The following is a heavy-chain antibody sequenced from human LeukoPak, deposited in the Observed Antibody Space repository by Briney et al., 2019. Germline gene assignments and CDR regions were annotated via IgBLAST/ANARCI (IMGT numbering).Heavy chain of an antibody. CDR2: INSDGSST. Sequence: GGSLRLSCAASGFTFSSYWMHWVRQAPGKGLVWVSRINSDGSSTSYADSVKGRFTISRDNAKNTLYLQMNSLRAEDTAVYYCARGIGYCSSTSCYWWFDPWGQGTLVTVSS. D-gene: IGHD2-2*01. CDR1: GFTFSSYW. CDR3: ARGIGYCSSTSCYWWFDP. J-gene: IGHJ5*02. V-gene: IGHV3-74*01.